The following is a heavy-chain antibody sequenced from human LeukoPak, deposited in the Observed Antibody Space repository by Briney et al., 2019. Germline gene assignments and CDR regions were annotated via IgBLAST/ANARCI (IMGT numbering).Heavy chain of an antibody. CDR3: AREITSVLSRGWLDA. J-gene: IGHJ5*02. CDR1: GFILSDYA. Sequence: GGSLRLFCEASGFILSDYAFNWVRQAPGKGLEWVSSIRDGYIYYADSVKSRFTISRDNAKNSAYLQMNSLSAGGTALYYCAREITSVLSRGWLDAWGQGILVTVSS. CDR2: IRDGYI. D-gene: IGHD3-10*01. V-gene: IGHV3-69-1*02.